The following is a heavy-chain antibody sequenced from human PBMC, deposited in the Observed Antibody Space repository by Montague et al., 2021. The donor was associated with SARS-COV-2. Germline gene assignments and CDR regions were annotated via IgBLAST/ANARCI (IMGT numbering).Heavy chain of an antibody. CDR2: SRYGGTS. V-gene: IGHV4-39*01. Sequence: SETLSLTCTVFSASISNDIYYWGWIRQPPGKGPEWIGGSRYGGTSHYNPSLKSRVTISIGTSKNQCSLTMTAVTAADTAVYFCARQDIQLRFDLWGRGTLVTVSS. J-gene: IGHJ2*01. D-gene: IGHD1-1*01. CDR1: SASISNDIYY. CDR3: ARQDIQLRFDL.